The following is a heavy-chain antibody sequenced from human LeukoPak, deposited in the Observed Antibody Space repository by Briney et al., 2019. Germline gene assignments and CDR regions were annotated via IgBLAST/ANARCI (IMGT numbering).Heavy chain of an antibody. CDR3: AKRGVVIRGILVIGYHQEAYHYDF. V-gene: IGHV3-23*01. CDR1: GISLSNYA. CDR2: ISERGGST. D-gene: IGHD3-10*01. J-gene: IGHJ4*02. Sequence: GGSLRLSCVVSGISLSNYAMTWVRQAPGKGLEWVSYISERGGSTTYADSVKGRFTISRDTTLNTLYLQMNNLRAEDTAVYFCAKRGVVIRGILVIGYHQEAYHYDFWGQGVLVTVSS.